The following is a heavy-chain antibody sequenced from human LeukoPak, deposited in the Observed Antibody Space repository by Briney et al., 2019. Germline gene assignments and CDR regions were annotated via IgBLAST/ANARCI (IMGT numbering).Heavy chain of an antibody. V-gene: IGHV3-23*01. CDR2: ISGSGVST. J-gene: IGHJ4*02. Sequence: GGSLRLSCAASGFTFSSYAMSWVRQAPGKGLEWVSSISGSGVSTYNAGSVKGRFTISRDNSKNTLYLQMNSLRAEDTAVYYCAKGNYYDSSCYYWGQGTLVTVSS. D-gene: IGHD3-22*01. CDR1: GFTFSSYA. CDR3: AKGNYYDSSCYY.